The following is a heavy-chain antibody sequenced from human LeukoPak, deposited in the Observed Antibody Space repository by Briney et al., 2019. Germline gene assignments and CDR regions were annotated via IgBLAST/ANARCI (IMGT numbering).Heavy chain of an antibody. Sequence: SETLSLTCTVSGGSISSYYWSWIRQPPGKGLEWIGYIYYSGSTNYNPSLKSRVTISVDTSKNQFSLKLSSVTAADTAVYYCARETRNSGYDSLDYWGQGTLVTVSS. CDR3: ARETRNSGYDSLDY. CDR2: IYYSGST. V-gene: IGHV4-59*01. J-gene: IGHJ4*02. D-gene: IGHD5-12*01. CDR1: GGSISSYY.